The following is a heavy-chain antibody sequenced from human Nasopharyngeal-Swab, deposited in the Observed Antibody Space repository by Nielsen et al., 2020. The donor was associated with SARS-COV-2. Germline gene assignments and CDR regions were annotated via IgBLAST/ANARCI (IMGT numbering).Heavy chain of an antibody. CDR1: GCTFSSYA. V-gene: IGHV1-69*04. CDR3: ASAAGSWNYYYYYGMDV. CDR2: IIPILGIA. D-gene: IGHD6-13*01. Sequence: SVKVSCKASGCTFSSYAISWVRQAPGQGLEWMGRIIPILGIANYAQKFQGRVTITADKSTSTAYMELSSLRSEDTAVYYCASAAGSWNYYYYYGMDVWGQGTTVTVSS. J-gene: IGHJ6*02.